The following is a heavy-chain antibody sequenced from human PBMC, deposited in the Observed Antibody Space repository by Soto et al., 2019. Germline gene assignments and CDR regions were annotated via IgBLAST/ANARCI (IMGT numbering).Heavy chain of an antibody. J-gene: IGHJ4*02. V-gene: IGHV1-18*01. Sequence: QVQLVQSGPEVKKPGASVRVSCKPSGYPFSNYGISWMRQAPGQGLEWMGWVNIDKGNTKYAQKFQDRVTMTTDTSTSTVYLDLRSLRSDDPALYYCARERGGYRYGDYWGQGTLVTGSS. D-gene: IGHD5-18*01. CDR1: GYPFSNYG. CDR3: ARERGGYRYGDY. CDR2: VNIDKGNT.